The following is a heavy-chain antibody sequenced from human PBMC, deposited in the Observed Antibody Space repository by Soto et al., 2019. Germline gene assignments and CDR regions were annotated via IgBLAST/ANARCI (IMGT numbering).Heavy chain of an antibody. Sequence: QVQLQESGPGLVKPSETLSLTCTVSGGSISSYYWSWIRQPPGKGLEWIGYIYYSGSTNYNPSLKRRVTISVDTSQNQFSLKLSSVTAADTAVYYCGRGYYYDSSGYSAFGAFDIWGQGTMVTVSS. CDR1: GGSISSYY. J-gene: IGHJ3*02. V-gene: IGHV4-59*01. CDR2: IYYSGST. CDR3: GRGYYYDSSGYSAFGAFDI. D-gene: IGHD3-22*01.